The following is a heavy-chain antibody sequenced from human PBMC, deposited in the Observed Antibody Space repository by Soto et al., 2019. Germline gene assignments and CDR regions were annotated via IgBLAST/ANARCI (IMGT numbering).Heavy chain of an antibody. J-gene: IGHJ5*02. D-gene: IGHD7-27*01. Sequence: QLQLHESGPGLVRPSETLSLTCTVSGGSIRISDYFWGWIRQPPGKALEWIASIYHSGSTYYNPSRKSRDTRSVDTSNNQFALTLNSVTAANTAVYYCARDSGWFDPWGQGTLVTVSS. CDR2: IYHSGST. CDR3: ARDSGWFDP. V-gene: IGHV4-39*01. CDR1: GGSIRISDYF.